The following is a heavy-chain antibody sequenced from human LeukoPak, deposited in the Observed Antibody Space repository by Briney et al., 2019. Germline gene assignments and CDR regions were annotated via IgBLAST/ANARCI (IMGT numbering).Heavy chain of an antibody. CDR3: ATDNGANFEYFHH. V-gene: IGHV3-23*01. J-gene: IGHJ1*01. D-gene: IGHD4/OR15-4a*01. CDR1: GFTFSSYA. Sequence: PGGSLRLSCAASGFTFSSYAMSWVRQAPGKGLEWVSAISGSGGSTYYADSVKGRFTISRDNARNSLYLQMNSLRDEDTAVYYCATDNGANFEYFHHWGQGTLVTVSS. CDR2: ISGSGGST.